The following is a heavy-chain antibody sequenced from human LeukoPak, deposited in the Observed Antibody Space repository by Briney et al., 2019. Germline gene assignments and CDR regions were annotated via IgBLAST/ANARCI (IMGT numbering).Heavy chain of an antibody. CDR3: ARSRNYYYYYMDV. V-gene: IGHV3-53*01. CDR1: GFTVSSNY. Sequence: GGSLRLSCAASGFTVSSNYMSWVRQAPGKGLEWVSVIYSGGSTYYADSVKGRLTISRDNSKNTLYLQMNSLRAEDTAVYYCARSRNYYYYYMDVWGKGTTVTVSS. J-gene: IGHJ6*03. CDR2: IYSGGST.